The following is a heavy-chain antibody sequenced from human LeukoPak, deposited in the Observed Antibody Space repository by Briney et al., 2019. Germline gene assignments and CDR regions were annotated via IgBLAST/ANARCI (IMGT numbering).Heavy chain of an antibody. D-gene: IGHD6-13*01. J-gene: IGHJ4*02. CDR3: AKMAAYSSSWYYFDY. V-gene: IGHV3-30*02. CDR1: GFTFSSYG. CDR2: IRYDGSDK. Sequence: QPGGSLRLSCAASGFTFSSYGMHRVRQAPGKGLEWVAFIRYDGSDKYYADSVKGRFTISRDNSKNTLYLQMNSLRAEDTAVYYCAKMAAYSSSWYYFDYWGQGTLVTVSS.